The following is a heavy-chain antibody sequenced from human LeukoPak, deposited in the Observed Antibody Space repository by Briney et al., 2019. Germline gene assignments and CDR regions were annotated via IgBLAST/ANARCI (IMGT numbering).Heavy chain of an antibody. CDR3: ARLRYSGYTGPNY. V-gene: IGHV5-51*01. CDR1: GYSFTSYW. J-gene: IGHJ4*02. Sequence: GESLKISCEGSGYSFTSYWIGWVRQLPGKGLEWMGIIYPGDSDTGYSPSFQGQVTISADKSISTAYLQWSSLKASDTAMYYCARLRYSGYTGPNYWGQGTLVTVSS. CDR2: IYPGDSDT. D-gene: IGHD5-12*01.